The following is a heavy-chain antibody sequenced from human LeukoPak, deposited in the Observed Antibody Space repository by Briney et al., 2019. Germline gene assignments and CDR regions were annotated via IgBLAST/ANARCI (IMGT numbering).Heavy chain of an antibody. J-gene: IGHJ4*02. Sequence: SETLFLTCTVSGGSISSYYWSWIRQPPGKGLEWIGYIYYSGSTNYNPSLKSRVTISVDTSKNQFSLKLSSVTAADTAVYYCARRTGDHLDYWGQGTLVTVSS. D-gene: IGHD7-27*01. CDR3: ARRTGDHLDY. CDR1: GGSISSYY. V-gene: IGHV4-59*08. CDR2: IYYSGST.